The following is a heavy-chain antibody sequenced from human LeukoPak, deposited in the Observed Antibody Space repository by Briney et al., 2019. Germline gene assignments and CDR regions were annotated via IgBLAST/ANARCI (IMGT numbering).Heavy chain of an antibody. D-gene: IGHD5-12*01. CDR1: GGSISSGGYY. J-gene: IGHJ6*02. V-gene: IGHV4-61*08. CDR3: AREGGVATIGYYYGMDV. CDR2: IYYSGST. Sequence: MASETLSLTCTVSGGSISSGGYYWSWIRQHPGKGLEWIGYIYYSGSTNYNPSLKSRVTISVDTSKNQFSLKLSSVTAADTAVYYCAREGGVATIGYYYGMDVRGQGTTVTVSS.